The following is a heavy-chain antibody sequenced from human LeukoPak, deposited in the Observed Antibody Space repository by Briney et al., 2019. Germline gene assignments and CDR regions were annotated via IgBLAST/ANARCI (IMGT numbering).Heavy chain of an antibody. J-gene: IGHJ6*02. V-gene: IGHV3-23*01. Sequence: LSGGSLRLSCEASGFTFSRFAMTWVRQAPGKGLEWVSTIGALGGSTNYAASVKGRFTISRDNSKDTLYLQMNNLRAEDTAVYYCAKDQDIILNGHGMDVWGQGTTVTVSS. CDR3: AKDQDIILNGHGMDV. D-gene: IGHD3-10*01. CDR1: GFTFSRFA. CDR2: IGALGGST.